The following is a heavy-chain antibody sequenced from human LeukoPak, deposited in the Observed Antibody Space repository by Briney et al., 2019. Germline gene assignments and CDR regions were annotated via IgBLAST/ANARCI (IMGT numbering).Heavy chain of an antibody. CDR1: GGSFSGYY. CDR2: INHSGST. Sequence: PSETLSLTCAVYGGSFSGYYWSWIRQPPRKGLEWIGEINHSGSTNYNPSLKSRVTISVDTSKNQFSLKLSSVTAADTAVYYCARRGGDSSGNFDYWGQGTLVTVSS. CDR3: ARRGGDSSGNFDY. D-gene: IGHD3-22*01. J-gene: IGHJ4*02. V-gene: IGHV4-34*01.